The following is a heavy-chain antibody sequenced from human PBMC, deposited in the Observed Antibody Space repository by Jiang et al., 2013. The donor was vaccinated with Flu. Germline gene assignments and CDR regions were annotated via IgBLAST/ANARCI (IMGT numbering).Heavy chain of an antibody. Sequence: GAEVKKPGSSVKVSCKDSGGTLSSYAISWVRQAPGQGLEWMGGIIPIFDTTDYAQKFQGRVTITVDKSTSTAYMELSGLRSEDTAVYYCAKXISGYSXAXGLDYVGPGTLVHRLL. D-gene: IGHD5-18*01. J-gene: IGHJ4*03. CDR2: IIPIFDTT. CDR1: GGTLSSYA. CDR3: AKXISGYSXAXGLDY. V-gene: IGHV1-69*06.